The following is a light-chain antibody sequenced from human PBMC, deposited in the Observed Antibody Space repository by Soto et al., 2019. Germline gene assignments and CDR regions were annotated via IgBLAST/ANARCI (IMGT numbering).Light chain of an antibody. CDR3: QQSYSGPPIT. CDR1: QTISTY. V-gene: IGKV1-39*01. J-gene: IGKJ5*01. Sequence: DIQMTQSPSSLSAYVGDRVTITCRASQTISTYLNWYQQKPGKAPKLLIYAASSLQSGVPSRFSGSGSGTDFTLTISSLQPEDFATYYCQQSYSGPPITFGQGTRLEIK. CDR2: AAS.